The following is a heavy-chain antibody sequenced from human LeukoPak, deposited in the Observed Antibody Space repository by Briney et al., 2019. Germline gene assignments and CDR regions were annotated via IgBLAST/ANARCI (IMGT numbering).Heavy chain of an antibody. V-gene: IGHV3-21*01. CDR2: ISSSSSYI. CDR3: ARSSEDTAVVAHEDY. D-gene: IGHD5-18*01. J-gene: IGHJ4*02. Sequence: GGSLRPSCAASGFTFSSYSMNWVRQAPGKGLEWVSSISSSSSYIYYADSVKSRFTISRDNAKNSLYLQMNSLRAEDTAVYYCARSSEDTAVVAHEDYWGQGTLVTVSS. CDR1: GFTFSSYS.